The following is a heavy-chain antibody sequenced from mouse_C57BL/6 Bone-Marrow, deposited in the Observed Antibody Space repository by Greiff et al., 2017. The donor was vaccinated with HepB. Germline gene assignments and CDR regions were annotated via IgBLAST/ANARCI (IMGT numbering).Heavy chain of an antibody. CDR2: IYHRSGNT. Sequence: QVQLQQSGAELARPGASVKLSCKASGYTFTSYGISWVKQRTEQGLEWIGEIYHRSGNTYYNEKFKGKATLTADKSSSTAYMELRSLTSEDSAVYFCARKVGGPMDYWGQGTSVTVSS. J-gene: IGHJ4*01. CDR1: GYTFTSYG. D-gene: IGHD1-1*01. V-gene: IGHV1-81*01. CDR3: ARKVGGPMDY.